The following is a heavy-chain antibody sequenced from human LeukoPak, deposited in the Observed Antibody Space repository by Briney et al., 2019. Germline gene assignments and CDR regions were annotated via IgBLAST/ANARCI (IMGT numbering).Heavy chain of an antibody. Sequence: RGSLRLSCVASGFTFSSYEMNWVRQVPGKALEWVSYIDFGGRIINYADHVKGRFTISRDNAKNSVYLQMNSLRAEDTAVYYCARGIGLERRYFQFDYWGQGILVTVSS. D-gene: IGHD1-1*01. CDR2: IDFGGRII. CDR1: GFTFSSYE. CDR3: ARGIGLERRYFQFDY. J-gene: IGHJ4*02. V-gene: IGHV3-48*03.